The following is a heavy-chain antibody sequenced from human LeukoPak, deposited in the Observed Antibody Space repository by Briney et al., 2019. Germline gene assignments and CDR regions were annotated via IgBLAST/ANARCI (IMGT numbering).Heavy chain of an antibody. Sequence: GESLRLSCAASGFTFSSYAMSWVRQAPGKGLEWVSAISGSGRSTYYADSVKGRFTISRDNSKNTLYLQMNSLRAEDTAVYYCAKDRSAGFYYFDYWGQGTLVTVSS. CDR3: AKDRSAGFYYFDY. V-gene: IGHV3-23*01. J-gene: IGHJ4*02. CDR2: ISGSGRST. CDR1: GFTFSSYA. D-gene: IGHD6-13*01.